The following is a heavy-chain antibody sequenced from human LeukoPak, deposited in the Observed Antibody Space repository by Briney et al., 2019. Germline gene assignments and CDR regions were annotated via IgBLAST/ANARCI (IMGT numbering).Heavy chain of an antibody. CDR2: NYNSGST. CDR1: GGSISGYY. V-gene: IGHV4-59*01. Sequence: SEPLSLTCSVSGGSISGYYWSWIRQPPGKGLEWIGYNYNSGSTNYNPFLKSRVTISVVTSKNQWSLKLKSVTAADTAVYYCARAAHYSSRNFDFWGQGTLVTVSS. CDR3: ARAAHYSSRNFDF. D-gene: IGHD6-13*01. J-gene: IGHJ4*02.